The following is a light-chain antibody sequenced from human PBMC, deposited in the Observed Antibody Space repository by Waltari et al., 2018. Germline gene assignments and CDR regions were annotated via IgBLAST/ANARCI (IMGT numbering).Light chain of an antibody. V-gene: IGKV1-5*03. CDR1: QSINSW. J-gene: IGKJ1*01. CDR3: QQYNSYSWT. CDR2: KAS. Sequence: DIQMTQSPSTLSASAGDRVTIPCRASQSINSWLALYQQKPGKAPKLLIYKASSLESGVPSRFSGSGSGTEFTLTISSLQPDDFATYYCQQYNSYSWTFGQGTKVEIK.